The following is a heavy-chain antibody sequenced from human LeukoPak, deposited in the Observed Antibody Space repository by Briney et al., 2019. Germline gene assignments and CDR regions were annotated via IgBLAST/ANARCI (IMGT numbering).Heavy chain of an antibody. CDR3: ERERIDYYYCMDV. J-gene: IGHJ6*03. CDR1: GFTFNSYW. CDR2: INKDGSEK. Sequence: AVTLTLTCAASGFTFNSYWMSWLRQAPGQGLKGVANINKDGSEKYYEDSVKGRFTIYRDNAKNSLYLHMNSLRAEDTAVCHCERERIDYYYCMDVWGKGTPVTVSS. V-gene: IGHV3-7*01. D-gene: IGHD3-16*02.